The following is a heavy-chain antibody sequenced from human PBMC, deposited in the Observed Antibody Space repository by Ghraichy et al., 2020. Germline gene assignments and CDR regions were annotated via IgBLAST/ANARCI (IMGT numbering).Heavy chain of an antibody. CDR1: GGSISSYY. CDR2: IYYSGST. Sequence: SETLSLTCTVSGGSISSYYWSWIRQPPGKGLEWIGYIYYSGSTNYNPSLKSRVTISVDTSKNQFSLKLSSVTAADTAVYYCASAINSYGSIDYWGQGTLVTVSS. V-gene: IGHV4-59*01. D-gene: IGHD5-18*01. J-gene: IGHJ4*02. CDR3: ASAINSYGSIDY.